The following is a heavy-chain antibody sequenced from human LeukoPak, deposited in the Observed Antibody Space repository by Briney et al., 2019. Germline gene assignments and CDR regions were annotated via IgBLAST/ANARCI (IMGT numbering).Heavy chain of an antibody. Sequence: PGGSLRLSCAASGFTFSSYAMSWVRQAPGKGLEWVANIKEDGSEAYYVDSVKGRFIASRDNAKNSLHLQMNSLRAEDTAVYYCSRDGRPYYGVRNAPDSTDYWGHGTLVTVSS. CDR3: SRDGRPYYGVRNAPDSTDY. CDR2: IKEDGSEA. V-gene: IGHV3-7*01. J-gene: IGHJ4*01. CDR1: GFTFSSYA. D-gene: IGHD3-10*02.